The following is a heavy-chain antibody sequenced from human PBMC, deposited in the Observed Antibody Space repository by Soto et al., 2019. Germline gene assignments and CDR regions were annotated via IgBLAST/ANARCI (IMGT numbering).Heavy chain of an antibody. CDR1: GGSISSYY. Sequence: PSETLSLTCTVSGGSISSYYWSWIRQPPGKGLEWIGYIYYSGSTNYNPSLKSRVTISVDTSKNQFSLKLSSVTAADTAVYYCARDHCSGGSCCSLAFDICGQGTMVTV. V-gene: IGHV4-59*01. J-gene: IGHJ3*02. D-gene: IGHD2-15*01. CDR2: IYYSGST. CDR3: ARDHCSGGSCCSLAFDI.